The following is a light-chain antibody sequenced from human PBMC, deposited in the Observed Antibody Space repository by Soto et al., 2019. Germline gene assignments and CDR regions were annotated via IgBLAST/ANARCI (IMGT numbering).Light chain of an antibody. V-gene: IGKV1-9*01. CDR1: QGISTY. J-gene: IGKJ5*01. CDR2: AAS. Sequence: MQMTQSPSFLSASVGVRVTMTCRASQGISTYLAWYQQKPGKAPKLLIYAASTLQSGVPSRFSGSGAGTEFTLTISGVQPEDFALYCCHQRQSWPRTFGHGTRLE. CDR3: HQRQSWPRT.